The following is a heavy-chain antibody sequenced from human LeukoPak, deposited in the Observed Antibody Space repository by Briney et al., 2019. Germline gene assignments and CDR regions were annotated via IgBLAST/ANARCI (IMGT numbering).Heavy chain of an antibody. Sequence: GASVTVSCKASGGTFRSYGLNWVRQAPGQGLEWMGGFIPILGTAKYAQKLQGRVTITADESTSTAYMELSSLRYEDTAVYYCARGIYCSSSTSCYDYGMDVWGQGTTVTVSS. D-gene: IGHD2-2*01. CDR2: FIPILGTA. CDR1: GGTFRSYG. J-gene: IGHJ6*02. V-gene: IGHV1-69*13. CDR3: ARGIYCSSSTSCYDYGMDV.